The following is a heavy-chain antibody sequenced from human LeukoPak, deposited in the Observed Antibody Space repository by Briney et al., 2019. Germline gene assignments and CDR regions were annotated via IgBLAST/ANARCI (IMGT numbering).Heavy chain of an antibody. J-gene: IGHJ4*02. Sequence: PGGSLRLSCAASGFTLSNYAIHWVRQAPGKGLEWVTSISHDGSNTFYADSMEGRFTVSRDNSKNMVYLQMNSLRLEDTALYYCARDRMSGGGYSSFFDYWGQGALVTVSS. CDR2: ISHDGSNT. V-gene: IGHV3-30-3*01. D-gene: IGHD5-18*01. CDR1: GFTLSNYA. CDR3: ARDRMSGGGYSSFFDY.